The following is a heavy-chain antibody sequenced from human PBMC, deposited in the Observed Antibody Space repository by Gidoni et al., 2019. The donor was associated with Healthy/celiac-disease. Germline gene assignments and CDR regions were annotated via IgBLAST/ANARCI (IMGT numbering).Heavy chain of an antibody. CDR3: AGGGSYYYYYMDV. CDR2: ISSSSSYI. J-gene: IGHJ6*03. Sequence: EVQLVESGGGLVKPGGSLRLSCAASGFTFSSYSMNWVRQAPGKGLEWVSSISSSSSYIYYADSVKGRFTISRDNAKNSLYLQMNSLRAEDTAVYYCAGGGSYYYYYMDVWGKGTTVTVSS. V-gene: IGHV3-21*01. CDR1: GFTFSSYS.